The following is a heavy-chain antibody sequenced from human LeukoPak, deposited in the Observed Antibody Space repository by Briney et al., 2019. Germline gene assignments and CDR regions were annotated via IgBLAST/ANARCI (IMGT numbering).Heavy chain of an antibody. CDR1: GFTFSSYS. CDR2: ITSSSSYI. D-gene: IGHD3-10*01. V-gene: IGHV3-21*01. Sequence: PGGSLRLSCAASGFTFSSYSMNWVRQAPGKGLEWVSSITSSSSYIYYADSVKGRFTISRDNAKNSLYLQMNSLRAEDTAVYYCARAVLLWFGDVWGKGTTVTISS. CDR3: ARAVLLWFGDV. J-gene: IGHJ6*04.